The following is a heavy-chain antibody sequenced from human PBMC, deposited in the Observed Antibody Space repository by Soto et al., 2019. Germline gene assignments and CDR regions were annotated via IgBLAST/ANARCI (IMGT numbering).Heavy chain of an antibody. V-gene: IGHV3-74*01. Sequence: GGSLRLSCAASGFTFSNYWMHWVRQAPGEGLVWVSRIHSDGSSTFYADSVKGRFTISRDNAKKMVYPQMNSLRAEDTAVYYCARDNWNTVWGQGTMVTVSS. CDR2: IHSDGSST. CDR1: GFTFSNYW. J-gene: IGHJ3*01. D-gene: IGHD1-20*01. CDR3: ARDNWNTV.